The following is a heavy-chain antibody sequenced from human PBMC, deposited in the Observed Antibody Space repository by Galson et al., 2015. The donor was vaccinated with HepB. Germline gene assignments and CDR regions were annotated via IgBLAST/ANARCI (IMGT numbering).Heavy chain of an antibody. J-gene: IGHJ5*02. CDR3: AGLTRGAYSSGWYDWFDP. CDR2: IGGSGGNT. Sequence: SLRLSCAASGFTFSSHAMSWVRQAPGKGLEWVSIIGGSGGNTYYTDSVKGRFTISRDNSKNTLYLQMNSLRVDDTAVYYCAGLTRGAYSSGWYDWFDPWGQGTLVTVSS. CDR1: GFTFSSHA. D-gene: IGHD6-19*01. V-gene: IGHV3-23*01.